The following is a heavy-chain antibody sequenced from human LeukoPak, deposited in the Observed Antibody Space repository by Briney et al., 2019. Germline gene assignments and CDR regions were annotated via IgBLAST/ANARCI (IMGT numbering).Heavy chain of an antibody. J-gene: IGHJ6*02. CDR1: GGTFSSYA. CDR2: IIPIFGTA. V-gene: IGHV1-69*13. CDR3: ARDLGYCSGGSCSNYYYYYGMDV. Sequence: GASVKVSCKASGGTFSSYAISWVRQAPGQGLEWMGGIIPIFGTANYAQKFQGRVMITADESTSTAYMELSSLRSEDTAVYYCARDLGYCSGGSCSNYYYYYGMDVWGQGTTVTVSS. D-gene: IGHD2-15*01.